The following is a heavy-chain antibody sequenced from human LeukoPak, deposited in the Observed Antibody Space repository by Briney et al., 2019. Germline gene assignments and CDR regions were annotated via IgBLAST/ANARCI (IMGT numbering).Heavy chain of an antibody. CDR1: GFTISDHY. CDR3: ARAWYYYDTSGPFDY. V-gene: IGHV3-11*01. Sequence: TGGSLRLSCAASGFTISDHYMNWIRQAPGKGLEWVSYISGSGSTIYYAESVKGRITISRDNAKNSLYLQMNSLTAEDTSVYYCARAWYYYDTSGPFDYWGQGTLVTVSS. D-gene: IGHD3-22*01. J-gene: IGHJ4*02. CDR2: ISGSGSTI.